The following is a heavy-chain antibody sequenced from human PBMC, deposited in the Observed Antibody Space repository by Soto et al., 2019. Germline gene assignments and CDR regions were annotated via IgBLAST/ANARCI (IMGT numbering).Heavy chain of an antibody. CDR2: INHSGST. CDR3: ARYYSSSWYFDL. D-gene: IGHD6-13*01. CDR1: GGSFSGYY. V-gene: IGHV4-34*01. J-gene: IGHJ2*01. Sequence: PSETLSLTCAVYGGSFSGYYWSWIRQPPGKGLEWIGEINHSGSTYYNPSLKSRVTISVDTSKNQFSLKLSSVTAADTAVYYCARYYSSSWYFDLWGRGTLVTVSS.